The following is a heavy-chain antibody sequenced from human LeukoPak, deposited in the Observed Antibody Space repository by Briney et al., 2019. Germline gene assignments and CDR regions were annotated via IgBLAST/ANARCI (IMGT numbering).Heavy chain of an antibody. J-gene: IGHJ6*02. D-gene: IGHD3-3*01. CDR3: ARHLKRTYYDFWSGYEPHYYYYGMDV. Sequence: SQTLSLTCTVSGGSISSGGYYWSWIRQHPGKGLEWIGYIYYSGSTNYNPSLKSRVTISVDTSKNQFSLKLSSVTAADTAVYYCARHLKRTYYDFWSGYEPHYYYYGMDVWGQGTTVTVSS. V-gene: IGHV4-31*03. CDR2: IYYSGST. CDR1: GGSISSGGYY.